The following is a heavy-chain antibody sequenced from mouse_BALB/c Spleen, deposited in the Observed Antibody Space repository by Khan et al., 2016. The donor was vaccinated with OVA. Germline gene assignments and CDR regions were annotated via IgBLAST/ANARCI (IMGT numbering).Heavy chain of an antibody. J-gene: IGHJ3*01. V-gene: IGHV5-6*01. CDR3: AVHLTGSFAY. D-gene: IGHD4-1*01. CDR2: ISSGGDYT. Sequence: EVQGVESGGDLVKPGGSLKLSCAASGFTFSSYSMSWVRQTPDKRLEWVASISSGGDYTYYPDSVKGRVTISRDNAKNTPYQQMSDLKSEDTAMYYCAVHLTGSFAYWGQGTLVTVSA. CDR1: GFTFSSYS.